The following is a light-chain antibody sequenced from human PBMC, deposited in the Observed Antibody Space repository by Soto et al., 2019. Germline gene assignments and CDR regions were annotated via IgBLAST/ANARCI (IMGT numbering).Light chain of an antibody. V-gene: IGLV2-14*01. J-gene: IGLJ1*01. CDR3: ASYTSRATYV. Sequence: QSVLTQPASVSGSPGQSITISCTGTSSDVGGYNWVSWYQQLPDRAPKLLISEVSIRPSGVSGRFTGSKSGNTASLTISVLLADDGGDYFCASYTSRATYVFGTGTKVTVL. CDR1: SSDVGGYNW. CDR2: EVS.